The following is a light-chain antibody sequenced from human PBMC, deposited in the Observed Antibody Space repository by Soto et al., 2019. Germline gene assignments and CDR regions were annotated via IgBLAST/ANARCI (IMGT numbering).Light chain of an antibody. V-gene: IGKV3-15*01. CDR3: QQYKSWPL. J-gene: IGKJ1*01. CDR2: GSS. Sequence: EIVMTQSPATLSVSPGERATLSCRASQSVSTNLAWYQQRPGQAPRLLIYGSSTRATGIPARFSGSGSETEFTLTISGLQSEDFAVYYCQQYKSWPLFGQGTRVEI. CDR1: QSVSTN.